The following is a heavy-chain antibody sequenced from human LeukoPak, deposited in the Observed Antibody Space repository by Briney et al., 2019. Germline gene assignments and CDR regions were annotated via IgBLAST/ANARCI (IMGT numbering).Heavy chain of an antibody. CDR2: ISGSGGST. CDR1: GSTFSSYA. V-gene: IGHV3-23*01. D-gene: IGHD6-13*01. CDR3: AKGDIAAAANFDY. J-gene: IGHJ4*02. Sequence: GGSLRLSCAASGSTFSSYAMSWVRQAPGKGLEWVSTISGSGGSTYYADSVKGRFTISRDNSKITLYLQMNSLRAEDTAVYYCAKGDIAAAANFDYWGLGTLVTVSS.